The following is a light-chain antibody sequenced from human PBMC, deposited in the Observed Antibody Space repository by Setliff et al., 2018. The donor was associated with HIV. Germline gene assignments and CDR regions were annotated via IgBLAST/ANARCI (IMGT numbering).Light chain of an antibody. V-gene: IGLV2-18*04. CDR3: NSYTTSGTRV. J-gene: IGLJ1*01. CDR1: STDVGGYDH. Sequence: QSALAQPPSASGSPGQSVTISCTGASTDVGGYDHVSWYQQHPGKPPKVVISEVSQRPSGVPDRSSGSKSVNTASLTISGLQTEDEADYYCNSYTTSGTRVFGTGTKVTVL. CDR2: EVS.